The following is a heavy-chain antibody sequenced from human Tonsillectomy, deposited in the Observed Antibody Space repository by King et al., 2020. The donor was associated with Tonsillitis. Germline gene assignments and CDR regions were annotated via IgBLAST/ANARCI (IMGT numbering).Heavy chain of an antibody. J-gene: IGHJ4*02. V-gene: IGHV4-30-4*07. Sequence: QLQESGPGLVRPSQTLSLTCAVSGDSINSGGYSWDWIRQPPGKGLEWIGYIYYSGSTYYNPSLRSRLTISVDTSKNQFSLKLSSVTAADTAVYYCARGRGADYFDYWGQGTLVTVSS. CDR2: IYYSGST. CDR3: ARGRGADYFDY. CDR1: GDSINSGGYS.